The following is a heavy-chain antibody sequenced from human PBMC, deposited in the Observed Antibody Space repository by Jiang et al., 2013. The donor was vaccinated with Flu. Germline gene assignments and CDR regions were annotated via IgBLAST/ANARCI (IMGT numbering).Heavy chain of an antibody. V-gene: IGHV5-10-1*01. D-gene: IGHD1-26*01. CDR1: GYSFTSYW. CDR2: IDPGDSYT. J-gene: IGHJ4*02. Sequence: ISCKGSGYSFTSYWISWVRQMPGKGLEWMGTIDPGDSYTSYSPSFQGRVSISADKSISTAYMQWSSLKASDTAIYYCARHQVPIRSSFDSWGQGTLVTVSS. CDR3: ARHQVPIRSSFDS.